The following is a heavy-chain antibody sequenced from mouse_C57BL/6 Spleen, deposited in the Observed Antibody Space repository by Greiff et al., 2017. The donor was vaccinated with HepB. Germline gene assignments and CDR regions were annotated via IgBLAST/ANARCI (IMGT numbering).Heavy chain of an antibody. J-gene: IGHJ2*01. Sequence: EVQLQESGGDLVKPGGSLKLSCAASGFTFSSYGLSWVRQTPDKRLEWVATISSGGSYTYYPDSVKGRFTISRDNAKNTLYLQMSSLKSEDTAMYYCARGAYYSNYVYFDYWGQGTTLTVSS. CDR1: GFTFSSYG. V-gene: IGHV5-6*01. CDR2: ISSGGSYT. CDR3: ARGAYYSNYVYFDY. D-gene: IGHD2-5*01.